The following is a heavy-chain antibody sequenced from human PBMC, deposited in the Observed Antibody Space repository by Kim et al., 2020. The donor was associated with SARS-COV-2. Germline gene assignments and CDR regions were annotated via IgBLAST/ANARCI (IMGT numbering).Heavy chain of an antibody. J-gene: IGHJ5*02. V-gene: IGHV3-23*01. D-gene: IGHD6-6*01. CDR3: AKDAVAARPRSWFDP. Sequence: ASVKRRFTISRDKSKNTLYLQMNSLRAEDTAVYYCAKDAVAARPRSWFDPWGQGTLVTVSS.